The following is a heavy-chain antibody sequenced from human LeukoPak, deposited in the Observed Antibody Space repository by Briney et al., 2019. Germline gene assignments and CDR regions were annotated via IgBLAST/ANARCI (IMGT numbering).Heavy chain of an antibody. CDR2: INHSGST. CDR1: GGSLSGYY. J-gene: IGHJ4*02. Sequence: SETLSLTCAVYGGSLSGYYWSWIRQPPGKGLEWIGEINHSGSTNYNPSLKSRATISVDTSKNQFSLKLSSVTAADTAAYYCARNLGGSSWVFDYWGQGTLVTVSS. CDR3: ARNLGGSSWVFDY. V-gene: IGHV4-34*01. D-gene: IGHD6-13*01.